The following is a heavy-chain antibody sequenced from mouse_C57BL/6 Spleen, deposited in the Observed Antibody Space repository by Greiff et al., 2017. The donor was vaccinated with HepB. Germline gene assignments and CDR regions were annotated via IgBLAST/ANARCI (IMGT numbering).Heavy chain of an antibody. J-gene: IGHJ1*03. CDR3: ARKSTTGGYFDV. CDR1: GYTFTSYT. V-gene: IGHV1-4*01. D-gene: IGHD2-12*01. CDR2: INPSSGYT. Sequence: QVQLKQSGAELARPGASVKMSCKASGYTFTSYTMHWVKQRPGQGLEWIGYINPSSGYTKYNQKFKDKATLTADKSSSTAYMQLSSLTSEDSAVYYCARKSTTGGYFDVWGTGTTVTVSS.